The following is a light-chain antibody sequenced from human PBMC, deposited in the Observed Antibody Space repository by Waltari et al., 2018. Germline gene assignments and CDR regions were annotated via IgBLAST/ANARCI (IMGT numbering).Light chain of an antibody. Sequence: QSVLTQPPSVSAAPGQKVTISCSGSSSNIGNNHVFWYQHLPGAAPKLVIYENSLRPSGIPDRFSGSKFGTSATLDITGLQTGDEAAYYCGTWDNSLSGKVFGGGTKLTVL. CDR2: ENS. V-gene: IGLV1-51*01. CDR1: SSNIGNNH. CDR3: GTWDNSLSGKV. J-gene: IGLJ2*01.